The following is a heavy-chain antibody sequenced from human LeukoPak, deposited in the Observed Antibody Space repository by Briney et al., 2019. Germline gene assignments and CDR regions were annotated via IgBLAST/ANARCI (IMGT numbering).Heavy chain of an antibody. Sequence: GGSLRLSCAASGFPFDDYGMSWVRLAPGKGLEWVSGVSWNGAYTEYADSVRGRFTISRDNAKKSLYLQMNSLRVDDTALYYCARRKGPYGSGTYYDYWGQGTLVSVSS. CDR3: ARRKGPYGSGTYYDY. J-gene: IGHJ4*02. CDR2: VSWNGAYT. CDR1: GFPFDDYG. V-gene: IGHV3-20*04. D-gene: IGHD3-10*01.